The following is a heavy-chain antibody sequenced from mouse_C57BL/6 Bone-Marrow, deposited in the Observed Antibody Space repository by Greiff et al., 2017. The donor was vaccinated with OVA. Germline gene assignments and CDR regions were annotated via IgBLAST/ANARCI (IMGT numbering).Heavy chain of an antibody. CDR2: IHPNSGST. V-gene: IGHV1-64*01. CDR1: GYTFTSYW. CDR3: ARVEIYDYYFDY. J-gene: IGHJ2*01. Sequence: QVQLQQPGAELVKPGASVKLSCKASGYTFTSYWMHWVKQRPGQGLEWIGMIHPNSGSTNYNEKFKSKATLTVDKSSSTAYMQLSSLTSEDSAVYYCARVEIYDYYFDYWGQGTTLTVSS. D-gene: IGHD2-3*01.